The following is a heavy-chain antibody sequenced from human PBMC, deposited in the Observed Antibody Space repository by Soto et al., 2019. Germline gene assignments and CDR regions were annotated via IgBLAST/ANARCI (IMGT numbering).Heavy chain of an antibody. CDR3: XTXPLLPGAP. Sequence: EVQLVESGGGLIQPGGSLRLSCAASGFTFSSNDMNWVRQAPGKGLEWVSLIYSGGSTYYADSVKGRFTISRDNSKNTLYLQMSXXRXXXXXXXXXXTXPLLPGAPWGQGTMVTVSS. J-gene: IGHJ3*01. CDR2: IYSGGST. CDR1: GFTFSSND. D-gene: IGHD3-22*01. V-gene: IGHV3-53*01.